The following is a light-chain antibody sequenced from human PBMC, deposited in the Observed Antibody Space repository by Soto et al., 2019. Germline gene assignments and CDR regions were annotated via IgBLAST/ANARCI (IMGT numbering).Light chain of an antibody. CDR3: SSYASGNTQV. Sequence: QSVLTQPASVSGSPGQSITVSCIGTSSDVGGYNYVSWYQQHPGKAPKLMIHDVSDRPSGVSNRFSASKSGNTASLTISGLQAEDAAYYYCSSYASGNTQVFGGGTKLTVL. CDR1: SSDVGGYNY. J-gene: IGLJ2*01. CDR2: DVS. V-gene: IGLV2-14*01.